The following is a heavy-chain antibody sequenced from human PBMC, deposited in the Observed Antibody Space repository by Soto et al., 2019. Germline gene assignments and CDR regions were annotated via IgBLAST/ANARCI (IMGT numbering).Heavy chain of an antibody. Sequence: GGSLRLSCAASGFTFNTNAMSWVRQAPGKGLEWVSSISGTGSRTYYADSVKGRFTIARDNSKNTVSLQMNNLRAEDTGLYYCTKDTGYLSMDAWGQGTTVTVSS. V-gene: IGHV3-23*01. CDR3: TKDTGYLSMDA. D-gene: IGHD6-25*01. CDR2: ISGTGSRT. J-gene: IGHJ6*02. CDR1: GFTFNTNA.